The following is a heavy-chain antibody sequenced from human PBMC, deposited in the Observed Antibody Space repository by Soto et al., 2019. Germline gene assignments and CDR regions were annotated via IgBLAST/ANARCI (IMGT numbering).Heavy chain of an antibody. CDR3: AKDLGHLRRFDY. Sequence: SETLSLTCTVSGGSISSYYWSWIRQPPGKGLEWIGYIYYSGSTNYNPSLKSRVTISVDTSKNQFSLKLSSVTAADTAVYYCAKDLGHLRRFDYWGQGTLVTVSS. J-gene: IGHJ4*02. V-gene: IGHV4-59*01. CDR1: GGSISSYY. CDR2: IYYSGST.